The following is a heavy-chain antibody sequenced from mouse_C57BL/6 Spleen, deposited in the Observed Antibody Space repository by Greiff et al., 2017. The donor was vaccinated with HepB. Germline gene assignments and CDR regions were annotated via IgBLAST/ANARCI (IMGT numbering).Heavy chain of an antibody. V-gene: IGHV1-54*01. CDR1: GYAFTNYL. Sequence: VQLQQSGAELVRPGTSVKVSCKASGYAFTNYLIEWVKQRPGQGLEWIGVINPGSGGTNYNEKFKGKATLTADKSSSTAYMQLSSLTSEDSAFYFCARTEEGAMDYWGQGTSVTVSS. CDR2: INPGSGGT. J-gene: IGHJ4*01. CDR3: ARTEEGAMDY.